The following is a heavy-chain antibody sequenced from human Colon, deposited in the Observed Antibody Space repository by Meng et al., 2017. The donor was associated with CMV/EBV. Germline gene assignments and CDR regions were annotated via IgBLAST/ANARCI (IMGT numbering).Heavy chain of an antibody. V-gene: IGHV3-23*03. CDR3: ARGAYDFWSGYYPPDF. CDR1: GFTISTYA. Sequence: GGSLRLSCAASGFTISTYAMSWVRQAPGKGLEWVSVIYSGGNSTDYADSVKGRFTISRDYSKNTLYLQMNSLRTEDTAVYYCARGAYDFWSGYYPPDFWGQGTLVTVSS. J-gene: IGHJ4*02. D-gene: IGHD3-3*01. CDR2: IYSGGNST.